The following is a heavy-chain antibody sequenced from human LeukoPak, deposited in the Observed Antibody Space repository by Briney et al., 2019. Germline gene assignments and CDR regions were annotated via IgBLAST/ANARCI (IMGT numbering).Heavy chain of an antibody. V-gene: IGHV3-53*01. D-gene: IGHD5-18*01. CDR2: IYSGGNT. J-gene: IGHJ3*02. CDR1: GFTVSSNY. CDR3: ARIRGYSYGPDAFDI. Sequence: GGSLRLSCAASGFTVSSNYMSWVRQAPGKGLEWVSVIYSGGNTYYADSVKGRFTISRDNAKNSLYLQMNSLRAEDTAVYYCARIRGYSYGPDAFDIWGQGTMVTVSS.